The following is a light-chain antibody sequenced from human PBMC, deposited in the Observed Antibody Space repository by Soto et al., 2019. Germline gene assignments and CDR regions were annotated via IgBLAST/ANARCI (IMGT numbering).Light chain of an antibody. V-gene: IGKV1-39*01. CDR2: AAS. CDR3: QQSHNTPYT. Sequence: DIQMTQSPSSLSASVGDRVTITCRASQSVNTYLNWYQKRQGKAPKLLIYAASSLQSVVPPRFSGSGSGTDFNLTISGLQPEDFASFYCQQSHNTPYTFGLGTMLEVK. CDR1: QSVNTY. J-gene: IGKJ2*01.